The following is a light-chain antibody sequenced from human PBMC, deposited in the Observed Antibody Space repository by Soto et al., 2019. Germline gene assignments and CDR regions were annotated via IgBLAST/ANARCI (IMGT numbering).Light chain of an antibody. Sequence: EIVSTQSPATLSLSPGERATLSCRASQNVSSYLAWYQQKPGQAPRLLMYDASNRATGIPARFSGSGSGTDFTLTISSLEPEDFAVYYCQQRSNWPSTFGGGTKVEIK. CDR1: QNVSSY. CDR3: QQRSNWPST. V-gene: IGKV3-11*01. J-gene: IGKJ4*01. CDR2: DAS.